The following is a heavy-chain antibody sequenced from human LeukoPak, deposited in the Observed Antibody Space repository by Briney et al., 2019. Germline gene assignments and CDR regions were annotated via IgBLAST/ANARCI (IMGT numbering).Heavy chain of an antibody. Sequence: GGSLRLSCSASGFTLSRFGVSWVRQAPGKGLEWVSTISGSAYNTYYADSVKGRFTISRDNSANTLYLQMNSLRAEDTALYYCSKHSETDFIYFFDSWGQGTLVTVSS. CDR2: ISGSAYNT. CDR1: GFTLSRFG. V-gene: IGHV3-23*01. J-gene: IGHJ4*02. D-gene: IGHD3-3*01. CDR3: SKHSETDFIYFFDS.